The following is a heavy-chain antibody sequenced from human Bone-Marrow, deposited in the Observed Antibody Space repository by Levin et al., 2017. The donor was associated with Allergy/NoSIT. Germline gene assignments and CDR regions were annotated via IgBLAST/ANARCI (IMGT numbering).Heavy chain of an antibody. CDR3: AKQPTWSGTDCFDF. V-gene: IGHV3-23*01. CDR2: ISGNGGTT. CDR1: GFTFSTYA. Sequence: GGSLRLSCAASGFTFSTYAMTWVRQTPGEGLEWVSSISGNGGTTYYADSVKGRFTISRDNSKSTLYLQMNSLRGEDTAVYFCAKQPTWSGTDCFDFWGQGTLVSVSS. J-gene: IGHJ4*02. D-gene: IGHD3-3*01.